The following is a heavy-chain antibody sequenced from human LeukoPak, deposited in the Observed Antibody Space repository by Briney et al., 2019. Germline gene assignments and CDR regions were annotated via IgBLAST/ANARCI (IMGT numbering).Heavy chain of an antibody. J-gene: IGHJ4*02. D-gene: IGHD5-18*01. CDR1: GFTFSSYA. Sequence: GGSLRLSCAASGFTFSSYAMSWVRQAPGKGLEWVSAISGSGGSTYYADSVKGRFTISRDNSKNTLYLQMNSLRAEDTAVYYCXXXXXRGYSYGYGDYWGQGTLVTVSS. CDR3: XXXXXRGYSYGYGDY. V-gene: IGHV3-23*01. CDR2: ISGSGGST.